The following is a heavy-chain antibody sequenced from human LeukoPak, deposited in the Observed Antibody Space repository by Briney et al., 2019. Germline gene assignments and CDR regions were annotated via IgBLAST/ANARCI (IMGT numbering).Heavy chain of an antibody. J-gene: IGHJ4*02. D-gene: IGHD4-11*01. CDR2: INREGSYT. CDR1: EFTLSSYW. Sequence: GGSLELSCEASEFTLSSYWMHWFGQAPGKGLVWVSRINREGSYTSYADSVKGRFTISRDNAKNTLSLQMNSLRDEDTAIYYCAKDFTGPDDSWGQGTLVTVSS. V-gene: IGHV3-74*01. CDR3: AKDFTGPDDS.